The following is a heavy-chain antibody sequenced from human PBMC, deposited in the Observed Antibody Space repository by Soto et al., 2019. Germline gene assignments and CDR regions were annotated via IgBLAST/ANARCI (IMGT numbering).Heavy chain of an antibody. D-gene: IGHD6-13*01. CDR3: AHRRIAMTQNWFDP. V-gene: IGHV2-5*02. CDR1: GFSLSASGVG. Sequence: QITLKESGPTLVKPTQTLTPTCTFSGFSLSASGVGVGWIRQPPGKALEWLALIYWDDDKRYSPSLKSRLTITKDTSKKQVVLTMTNMDPADTATYYCAHRRIAMTQNWFDPWGQGTLVTVSS. CDR2: IYWDDDK. J-gene: IGHJ5*02.